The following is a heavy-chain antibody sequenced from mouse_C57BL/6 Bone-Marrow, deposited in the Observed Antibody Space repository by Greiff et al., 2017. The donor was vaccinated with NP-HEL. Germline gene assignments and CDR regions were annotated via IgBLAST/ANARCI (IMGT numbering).Heavy chain of an antibody. CDR2: INPYNGDT. J-gene: IGHJ4*01. Sequence: EVQLQQSGPELVKPGDSVKISCKASGYSFTGYFMNWVMQSHGKSLEWIGRINPYNGDTFYNQKFKGKATLTVDKSSSTAHMELRSLTSEDSAVYYCASRDYYGSIGYWGQGTSVTVFS. CDR3: ASRDYYGSIGY. CDR1: GYSFTGYF. V-gene: IGHV1-20*01. D-gene: IGHD1-1*01.